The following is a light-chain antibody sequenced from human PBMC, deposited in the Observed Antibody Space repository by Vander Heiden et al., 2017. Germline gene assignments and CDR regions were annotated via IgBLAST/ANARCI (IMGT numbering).Light chain of an antibody. CDR2: DAS. V-gene: IGKV1-33*01. Sequence: DIQTTQSPSSPTASVGDRVTITFQASQDINNQLNWFQQKPGKAPKLLIYDASKLQTGVPSRFSGSGSGTDFTFTISSLQPEDIATYYFQQEDNVPRTFGVGTKVEIK. CDR1: QDINNQ. CDR3: QQEDNVPRT. J-gene: IGKJ4*01.